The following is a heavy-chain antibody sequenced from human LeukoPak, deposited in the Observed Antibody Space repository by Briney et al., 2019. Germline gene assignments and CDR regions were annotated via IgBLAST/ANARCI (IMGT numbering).Heavy chain of an antibody. J-gene: IGHJ4*02. CDR3: AKSLLRPGY. CDR1: GFPLRNYA. V-gene: IGHV3-23*01. Sequence: PGGSLSLSCAASGFPLRNYAMSWVRQAPGKGLEWVSDINGSGGSTYYADSVKGRFTISRDNSKNTLYLQMNSLRAEDTAVYYCAKSLLRPGYWGQGTLVTVSS. CDR2: INGSGGST. D-gene: IGHD3-3*01.